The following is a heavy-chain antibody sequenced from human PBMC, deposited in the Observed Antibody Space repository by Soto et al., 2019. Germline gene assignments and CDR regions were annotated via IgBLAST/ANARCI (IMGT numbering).Heavy chain of an antibody. V-gene: IGHV3-64*02. CDR3: ATVGNYGNFDY. CDR1: GVPFSNSA. Sequence: GGSQRHSCVASGVPFSNSAVYWVRQAPGKGLECVSSISSNGGSTYYADSVKGRFTISRDNSKNTLYLQMGSLRADDMAVYYCATVGNYGNFDYWGQGTLVTVSS. CDR2: ISSNGGST. D-gene: IGHD3-10*01. J-gene: IGHJ4*02.